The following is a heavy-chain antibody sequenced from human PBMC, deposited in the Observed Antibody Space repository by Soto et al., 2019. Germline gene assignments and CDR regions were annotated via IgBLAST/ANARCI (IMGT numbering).Heavy chain of an antibody. CDR3: ARALNDALFDY. CDR2: IYYSGST. V-gene: IGHV4-61*01. CDR1: GGSVSSGSYY. Sequence: SETLSLTCTVSGGSVSSGSYYWSWIRQPPGKGLEWIGYIYYSGSTNYNPSLKSRVTISVDTSKNQFSLKLSSVTAADTAMYYCARALNDALFDYWGQGTLVTVSS. D-gene: IGHD1-1*01. J-gene: IGHJ4*02.